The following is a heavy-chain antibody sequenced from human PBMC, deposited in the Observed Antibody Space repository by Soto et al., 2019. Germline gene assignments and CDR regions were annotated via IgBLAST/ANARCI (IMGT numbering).Heavy chain of an antibody. J-gene: IGHJ4*02. CDR1: GYTFTSYG. CDR3: ARDRGSYALDY. CDR2: ISAYNGNT. V-gene: IGHV1-18*01. Sequence: QVQLVQSGAEVKKPGASVKVSCKASGYTFTSYGISWVRQAPGQGLEWMGWISAYNGNTNYEQKLQGRATMTTATSTSTAYMEVRSLRSDDTAVYYCARDRGSYALDYWGQGTLVTVSS. D-gene: IGHD1-26*01.